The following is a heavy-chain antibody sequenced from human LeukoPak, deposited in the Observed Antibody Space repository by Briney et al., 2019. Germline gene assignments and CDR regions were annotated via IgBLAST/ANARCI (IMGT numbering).Heavy chain of an antibody. Sequence: GGSLRLSCGAPVLTLSAYAVTWVRQAPGKGLEWVSRITDNGATRVYSDSAKGRFTTSWDNSKNMVYLQLNSLRVEDTALYYCTKDPNGDYTGAFDAWGQGTLVTVSS. CDR1: VLTLSAYA. J-gene: IGHJ5*02. CDR2: ITDNGATR. V-gene: IGHV3-23*01. CDR3: TKDPNGDYTGAFDA. D-gene: IGHD4-17*01.